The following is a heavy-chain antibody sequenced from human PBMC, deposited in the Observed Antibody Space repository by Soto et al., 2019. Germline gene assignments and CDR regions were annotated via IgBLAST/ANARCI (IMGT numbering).Heavy chain of an antibody. D-gene: IGHD3-10*01. Sequence: QVQLVQSGAEVKKPGASVKVSCRASGYTFTAYPLHWVRQAPGQRLEWMGWINGANGDIGYSREFQGRVTITRDTSASTGYMEVSSLTSEDTAVYYCAKKDYYAAGVYHFDHWGQGTLVTVSS. CDR3: AKKDYYAAGVYHFDH. V-gene: IGHV1-3*01. J-gene: IGHJ4*02. CDR1: GYTFTAYP. CDR2: INGANGDI.